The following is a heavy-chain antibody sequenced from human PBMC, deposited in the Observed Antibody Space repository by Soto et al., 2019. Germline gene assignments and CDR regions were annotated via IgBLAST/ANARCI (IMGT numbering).Heavy chain of an antibody. CDR1: GGSISSYY. D-gene: IGHD6-6*01. V-gene: IGHV4-4*07. CDR2: IYTSGST. J-gene: IGHJ6*02. Sequence: QVQLQESGPGLVKPSETLSLTCTVSGGSISSYYWSWIRQPAGKGLEWIGRIYTSGSTNYNPSLKGRVTMSVDTSKNQFSLKLSSVTAADTAVYYCAKWARDSRSPVVESKRGWSYYYGMDVWGQGTTVTVSS. CDR3: AKWARDSRSPVVESKRGWSYYYGMDV.